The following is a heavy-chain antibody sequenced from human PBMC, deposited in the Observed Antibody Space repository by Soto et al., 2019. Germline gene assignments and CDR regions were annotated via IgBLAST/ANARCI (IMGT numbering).Heavy chain of an antibody. CDR3: AKGGSGTYYTDFDY. J-gene: IGHJ4*02. D-gene: IGHD1-26*01. CDR2: ISYDGSNK. Sequence: GGSLRLSCAASGFTFSTHGMYWVRQAPGKGLEWVAVISYDGSNKYYADSVKGRFTISRDNSKNTLYMQMNSLRAEDTAVYYCAKGGSGTYYTDFDYWGQGTLVTVSS. V-gene: IGHV3-30*18. CDR1: GFTFSTHG.